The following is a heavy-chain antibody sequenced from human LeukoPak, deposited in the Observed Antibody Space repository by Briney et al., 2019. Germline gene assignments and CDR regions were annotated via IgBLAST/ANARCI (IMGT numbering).Heavy chain of an antibody. CDR3: ARIHTVKGPGGAFDI. D-gene: IGHD4-17*01. Sequence: KSSETLSLTCTVSGGSISSGDYYWSWIRQPPGKGLEWIGSIYYSGSTYYNPSLKSRVTISVDMSKNQFSLKLSSVTAADTAVYYCARIHTVKGPGGAFDIWGQGTMVTVSS. J-gene: IGHJ3*02. CDR2: IYYSGST. CDR1: GGSISSGDYY. V-gene: IGHV4-39*07.